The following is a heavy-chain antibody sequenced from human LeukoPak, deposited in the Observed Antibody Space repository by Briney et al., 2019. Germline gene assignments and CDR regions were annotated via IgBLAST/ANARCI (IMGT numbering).Heavy chain of an antibody. D-gene: IGHD6-25*01. V-gene: IGHV4-59*01. CDR2: IYYSGST. CDR1: GGSISSYY. J-gene: IGHJ3*02. CDR3: ARDKSGLDAFDI. Sequence: SETLSLTCTVSGGSISSYYWSWIRQPPGKGLEWIGYIYYSGSTNYNPSLKSRVTISVDTSENQFSLKLSSVTAADTAAYYCARDKSGLDAFDIWGQGTMVTVSS.